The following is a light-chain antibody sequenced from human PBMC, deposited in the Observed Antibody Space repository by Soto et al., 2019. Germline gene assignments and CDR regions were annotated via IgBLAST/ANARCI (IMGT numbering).Light chain of an antibody. CDR1: QGITGW. J-gene: IGKJ5*01. CDR3: QQSCSAPLT. V-gene: IGKV1-5*01. CDR2: DAS. Sequence: DIQLTQSPSTLSASVGDRVTITCRASQGITGWLAWYQQKPGKAPKLLIFDASTLESGVPSRFSGRGSETEFTLTISSLQPEDFATYYCQQSCSAPLTFGQGTRLEIK.